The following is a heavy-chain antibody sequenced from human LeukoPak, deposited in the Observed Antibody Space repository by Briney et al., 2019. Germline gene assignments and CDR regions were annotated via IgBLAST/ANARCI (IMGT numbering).Heavy chain of an antibody. V-gene: IGHV1-2*02. CDR2: INPNNGGT. CDR1: GYTFTGHY. D-gene: IGHD6-13*01. CDR3: ARDRVPFYSSTFKDYYLQYGLDV. Sequence: ASVKVSCKASGYTFTGHYIHWVRQAPGQGLEWMGWINPNNGGTSYAQKFQGRVSVTRDTSITTAYMELSRLRSDDTALYYCARDRVPFYSSTFKDYYLQYGLDVWGQGTTVTVSS. J-gene: IGHJ6*02.